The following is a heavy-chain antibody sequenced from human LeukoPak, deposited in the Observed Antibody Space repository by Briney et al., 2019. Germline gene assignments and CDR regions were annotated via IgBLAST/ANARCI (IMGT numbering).Heavy chain of an antibody. Sequence: GGALRLSCAASGFTCSSYDMHWVRQDAGKGLEWVSSIGTIGDTFYPGSVKGRFTISRENAKNSLYLQMNSLRAGDTAVYYCARATVIGTVPVPGFLDVWGKGTTVSVYS. J-gene: IGHJ6*04. V-gene: IGHV3-13*01. CDR1: GFTCSSYD. D-gene: IGHD6-19*01. CDR3: ARATVIGTVPVPGFLDV. CDR2: IGTIGDT.